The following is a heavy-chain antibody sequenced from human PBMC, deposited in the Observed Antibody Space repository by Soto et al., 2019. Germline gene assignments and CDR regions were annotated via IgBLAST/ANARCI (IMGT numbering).Heavy chain of an antibody. V-gene: IGHV4-59*01. CDR1: GGSISSYY. CDR3: ARGIISSSWTDYGMDV. Sequence: SETLSLTCTVSGGSISSYYWSWIRQPPGKGLEWIGYIYYSGSTNYNPSLKSRVTISVDTSKNQFSLKLSSVTAADTAVYYCARGIISSSWTDYGMDVWGQGTTVTVSS. J-gene: IGHJ6*02. D-gene: IGHD6-13*01. CDR2: IYYSGST.